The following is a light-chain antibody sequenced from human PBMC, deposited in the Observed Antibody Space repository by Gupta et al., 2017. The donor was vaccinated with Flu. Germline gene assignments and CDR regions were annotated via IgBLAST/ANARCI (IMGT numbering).Light chain of an antibody. Sequence: EVVLTQSPATLSLSPGERATLSCRASQSVGNYLAWYQYKPGQAPRLLIYDTSIRATGVPARFSGSGYRTDFTLTISSLESEDFAVYYCQHRADWPPYSFGQGTKLEIK. V-gene: IGKV3-11*01. CDR2: DTS. CDR3: QHRADWPPYS. CDR1: QSVGNY. J-gene: IGKJ2*03.